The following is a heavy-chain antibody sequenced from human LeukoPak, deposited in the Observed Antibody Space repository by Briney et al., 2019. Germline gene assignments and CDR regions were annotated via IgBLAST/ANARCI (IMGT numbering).Heavy chain of an antibody. D-gene: IGHD1-26*01. V-gene: IGHV1-2*02. CDR2: INPNSGGT. J-gene: IGHJ4*02. Sequence: PKASVKVSCKASGYTFTGYYMHCVRQAPGQGLEWMGWINPNSGGTNYAQKFQGRVTMTRDTSTSTVYMELSSLRSEDTAVYYCARAPRVGATGGFDYWGQGTLVTVSS. CDR1: GYTFTGYY. CDR3: ARAPRVGATGGFDY.